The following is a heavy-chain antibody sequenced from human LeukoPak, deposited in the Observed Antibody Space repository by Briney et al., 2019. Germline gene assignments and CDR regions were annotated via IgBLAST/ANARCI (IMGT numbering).Heavy chain of an antibody. V-gene: IGHV3-66*01. CDR3: ARLWFGESQNDY. D-gene: IGHD3-10*01. J-gene: IGHJ4*02. Sequence: GGSLRLSCAASGFTVSSNHMSWVRQTPGKGLECSAIIFTSGGTYYADSVKGRFTISRDNSKNTLYLQMNSLRAEDTAVYYCARLWFGESQNDYWGQGTLVTVSS. CDR2: IFTSGGT. CDR1: GFTVSSNH.